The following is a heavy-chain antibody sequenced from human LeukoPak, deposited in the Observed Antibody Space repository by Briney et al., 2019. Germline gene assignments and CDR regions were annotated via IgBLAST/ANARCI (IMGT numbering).Heavy chain of an antibody. CDR1: GFTFSTYA. V-gene: IGHV3-23*01. D-gene: IGHD2-8*01. CDR2: IGGNGGYT. J-gene: IGHJ4*02. CDR3: ADPPNPVY. Sequence: GGSLRPSCAASGFTFSTYAMSWVRQAPGKGLEWVSTIGGNGGYTYYGDSVKGRFTISRDNSKNTLYLQMNSLRAEDTAVYYCADPPNPVYWGQGTLVTVSS.